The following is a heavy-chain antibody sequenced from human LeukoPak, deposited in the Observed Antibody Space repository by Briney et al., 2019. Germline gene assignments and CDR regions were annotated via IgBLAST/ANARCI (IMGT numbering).Heavy chain of an antibody. CDR2: INWNGGST. CDR1: GFTFDDYD. CDR3: ARDGLVDTPMGAGY. D-gene: IGHD5-18*01. J-gene: IGHJ4*02. V-gene: IGHV3-20*04. Sequence: PGGSLRLSCAASGFTFDDYDMSWVRQAPGKGLEWVSGINWNGGSTGYADSVKGRFTTSRDNAKNSLYLQMNSLRAEDTALYYCARDGLVDTPMGAGYWGQGTLVTVFS.